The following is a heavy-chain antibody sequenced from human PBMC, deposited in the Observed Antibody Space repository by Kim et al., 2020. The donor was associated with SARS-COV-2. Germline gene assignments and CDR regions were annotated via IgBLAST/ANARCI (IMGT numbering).Heavy chain of an antibody. CDR3: ARGDPRDY. V-gene: IGHV7-4-1*02. Sequence: ASVKVSCKAFGYTFTKYAINWVRQAPGQGLDWMGRIDTNTGNPTHAQGFTGRFVFSFDSSVRTAYLQISGLKPEDTAIYFCARGDPRDYWGQGTLVTVSS. J-gene: IGHJ4*02. CDR1: GYTFTKYA. CDR2: IDTNTGNP.